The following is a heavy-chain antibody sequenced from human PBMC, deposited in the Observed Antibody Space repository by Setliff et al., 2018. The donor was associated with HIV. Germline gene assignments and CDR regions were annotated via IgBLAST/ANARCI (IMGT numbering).Heavy chain of an antibody. CDR1: GFTFRNYN. CDR3: VRDPASSAYYARFDY. CDR2: ISGDSRYI. D-gene: IGHD3-22*01. Sequence: GGSLRLSCEVSGFTFRNYNLNWVRQAPGKGLEWISSISGDSRYIYYIHPVKGRFTISRDNGRNSLFLQMNSLRAEDTVVYYCVRDPASSAYYARFDYWGQGTLVTVSS. J-gene: IGHJ4*02. V-gene: IGHV3-21*01.